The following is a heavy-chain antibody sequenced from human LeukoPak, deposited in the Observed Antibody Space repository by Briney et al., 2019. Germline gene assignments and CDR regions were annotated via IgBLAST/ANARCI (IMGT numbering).Heavy chain of an antibody. V-gene: IGHV1-24*01. CDR1: GYTLTELS. Sequence: ASVKVSCKVSGYTLTELSMHWVRQAPGKGLEWMGGFDPGDGETIYAQKFRGRVTMTEDTSTDTAYMELSSLRSEDTAVYYCARGSPQTVTTRTYYYYGMDVWGQGTTVTVSS. J-gene: IGHJ6*02. CDR3: ARGSPQTVTTRTYYYYGMDV. D-gene: IGHD4-17*01. CDR2: FDPGDGET.